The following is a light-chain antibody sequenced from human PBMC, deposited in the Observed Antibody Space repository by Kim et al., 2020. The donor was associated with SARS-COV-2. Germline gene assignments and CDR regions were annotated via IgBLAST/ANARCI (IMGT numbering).Light chain of an antibody. V-gene: IGKV1-12*01. Sequence: APVGDRVTITSRASQAISSWLAWYQQKPGKAPKLLIYAASSLQSGVPSRFSGSGSGTDFTLTISSLQPEDFATYYCQQANSFPWTFGQGTKVDIK. J-gene: IGKJ1*01. CDR2: AAS. CDR1: QAISSW. CDR3: QQANSFPWT.